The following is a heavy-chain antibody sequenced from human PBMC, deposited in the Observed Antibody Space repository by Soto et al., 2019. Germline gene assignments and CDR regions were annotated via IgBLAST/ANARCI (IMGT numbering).Heavy chain of an antibody. CDR1: GYSFTXYW. CDR2: IYPGDSDT. V-gene: IGHV5-51*01. CDR3: ARNPRYFDWSQFDY. Sequence: GGSLKISCKGSGYSFTXYWIGWVRQMPGKGLEWMGIIYPGDSDTRYSPSFQGQVTISADKSISTAYLQWSSLKASDTAMYYCARNPRYFDWSQFDYWGQGTLVTVSS. D-gene: IGHD3-9*01. J-gene: IGHJ4*02.